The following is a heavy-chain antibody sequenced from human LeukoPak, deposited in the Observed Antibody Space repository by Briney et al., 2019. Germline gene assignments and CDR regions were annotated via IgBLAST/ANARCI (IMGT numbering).Heavy chain of an antibody. CDR3: AKDLYYYDSSGYKDY. J-gene: IGHJ4*02. CDR2: ISGSGGST. V-gene: IGHV3-23*01. D-gene: IGHD3-22*01. Sequence: PGGSLRLSCAASGFTFSSYAMSWVRQAPGKGLEWVPAISGSGGSTYYADSVKGRFTISRDNSKNTLYLQMNSLRAEDTAVYYCAKDLYYYDSSGYKDYWGQGTLVTVSS. CDR1: GFTFSSYA.